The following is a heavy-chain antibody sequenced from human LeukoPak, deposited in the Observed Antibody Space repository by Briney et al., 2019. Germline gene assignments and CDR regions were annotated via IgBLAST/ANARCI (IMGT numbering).Heavy chain of an antibody. CDR1: GGSIGSYY. CDR2: DHYTGST. V-gene: IGHV4-59*08. CDR3: VRVSTGYCYFDY. D-gene: IGHD6-19*01. Sequence: SETLSLTCTVSGGSIGSYYWSWIRQPPGKGLEWIGYDHYTGSTNYNPSLRSRVVISLDASKNQFSLKLSSVTAADTAVYYCVRVSTGYCYFDYWGQGTLVTASS. J-gene: IGHJ4*02.